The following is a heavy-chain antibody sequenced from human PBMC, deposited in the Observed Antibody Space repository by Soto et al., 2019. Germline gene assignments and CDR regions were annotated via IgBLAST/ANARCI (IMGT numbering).Heavy chain of an antibody. CDR3: ARHRLLTPPVY. D-gene: IGHD1-26*01. Sequence: QLQLQESGPGLVKPSETLSLTCTVSGGSISSNNYYWGWIRQPPRKGLEWIGSIYYSGTTYYNPSLKNRLTKSVDTSKNQFSLKLSSVTAADTAVYYCARHRLLTPPVYWGQGTLVTVSS. V-gene: IGHV4-39*01. J-gene: IGHJ4*02. CDR2: IYYSGTT. CDR1: GGSISSNNYY.